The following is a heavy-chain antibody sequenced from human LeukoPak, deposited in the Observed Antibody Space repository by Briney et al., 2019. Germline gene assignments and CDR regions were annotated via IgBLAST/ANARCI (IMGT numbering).Heavy chain of an antibody. CDR1: GFTFSAYG. V-gene: IGHV3-33*01. D-gene: IGHD6-13*01. CDR3: ARGYSNWYYFDY. CDR2: IWYDGSDK. Sequence: GGSLRLSCTASGFTFSAYGMHGGRQAPGKGLEWVAVIWYDGSDKHYAASVKGRFTISRDNSKNTLYLQMNSLRAEDTAVYYCARGYSNWYYFDYWGQGTLVTVSS. J-gene: IGHJ4*02.